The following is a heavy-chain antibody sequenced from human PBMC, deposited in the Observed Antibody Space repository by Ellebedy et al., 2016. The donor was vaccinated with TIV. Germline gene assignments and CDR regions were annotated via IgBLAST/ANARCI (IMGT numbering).Heavy chain of an antibody. CDR1: GITVNSSY. V-gene: IGHV3-53*05. Sequence: GESLKISXAASGITVNSSYMSWVRQAPGQGLEWISVIYSAGSTNYADSVKGRFTISRDNSKNTLYMQMNSLRTADTAVYYCAKDLSVVASGCDYWGQGTLVTVSS. D-gene: IGHD3-22*01. CDR2: IYSAGST. J-gene: IGHJ4*02. CDR3: AKDLSVVASGCDY.